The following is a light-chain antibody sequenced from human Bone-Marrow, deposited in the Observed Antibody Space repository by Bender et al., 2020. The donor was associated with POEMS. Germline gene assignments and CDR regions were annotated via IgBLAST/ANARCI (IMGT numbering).Light chain of an antibody. CDR1: SGDIGNYVL. CDR3: SSYADGRIL. J-gene: IGLJ2*01. Sequence: QSALTQPASVSGSPGQSITISCTGSSGDIGNYVLVSWYQHHPGKAPKLMIYEGTKRPSGVSNRFSGSRSGNTASLTISGLQAEDEGDYYCSSYADGRILFGGGTKLTVL. CDR2: EGT. V-gene: IGLV2-23*01.